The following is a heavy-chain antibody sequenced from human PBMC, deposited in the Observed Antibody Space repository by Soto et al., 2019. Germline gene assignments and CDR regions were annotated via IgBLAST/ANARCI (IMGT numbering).Heavy chain of an antibody. V-gene: IGHV1-3*04. D-gene: IGHD3-3*02. J-gene: IGHJ5*02. CDR3: ARHLDSEVTWFAP. CDR2: INTGNGHT. CDR1: GDIFDDYT. Sequence: QVHLVQSGAEGKMPGASVRVSCKASGDIFDDYTIHWVRQAPGRGLEWMGWINTGNGHTKYAQHFQDRRTISWDTSAHTTYTDLNSLRFEDTAIYYCARHLDSEVTWFAPWSQGTPVTVSS.